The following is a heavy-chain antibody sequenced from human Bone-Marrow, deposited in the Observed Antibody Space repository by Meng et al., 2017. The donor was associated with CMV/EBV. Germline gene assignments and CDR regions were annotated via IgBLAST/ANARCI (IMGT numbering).Heavy chain of an antibody. Sequence: ASVKVSCKASGYTFTGYYMHWVRQAPGQGLEWMGWINPNSGGTNYAQKFQGRVTMTRDTSISTAYMELSRLRSDDTAVYYCARDSITMVRGVSAEADWGPGNLVNVSS. CDR2: INPNSGGT. J-gene: IGHJ4*02. CDR3: ARDSITMVRGVSAEAD. D-gene: IGHD3-10*01. CDR1: GYTFTGYY. V-gene: IGHV1-2*02.